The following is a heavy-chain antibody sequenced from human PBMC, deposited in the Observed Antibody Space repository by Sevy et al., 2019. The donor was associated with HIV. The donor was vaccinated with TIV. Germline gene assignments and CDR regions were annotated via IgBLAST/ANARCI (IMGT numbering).Heavy chain of an antibody. CDR2: ISYDGSNK. CDR3: AKDPTYYYDSSGYYYYYGMDV. J-gene: IGHJ6*02. CDR1: GFTFSSYG. V-gene: IGHV3-30*18. D-gene: IGHD3-22*01. Sequence: GGSLRLSCAASGFTFSSYGMHWVRQAPGKGLEWVAVISYDGSNKTYADSVKGRFTISRENSKNTLYLQMNSLRAEDTAVYYCAKDPTYYYDSSGYYYYYGMDVWGQGTTVTVSS.